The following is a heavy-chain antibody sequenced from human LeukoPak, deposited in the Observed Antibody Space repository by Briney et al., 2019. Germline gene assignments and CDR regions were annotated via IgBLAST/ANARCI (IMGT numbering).Heavy chain of an antibody. J-gene: IGHJ6*02. D-gene: IGHD3-22*01. Sequence: GESLKISCKGSGYSFTSYWIGWVRQMPGKGLEWMGIIYPGDSDTRYSPSFQGQVTISADKSISTAYLQWSSLKASDTAMYYCAITRNYYDSSGYSLSTYYYGMDVWGQGATVTVSS. V-gene: IGHV5-51*01. CDR1: GYSFTSYW. CDR3: AITRNYYDSSGYSLSTYYYGMDV. CDR2: IYPGDSDT.